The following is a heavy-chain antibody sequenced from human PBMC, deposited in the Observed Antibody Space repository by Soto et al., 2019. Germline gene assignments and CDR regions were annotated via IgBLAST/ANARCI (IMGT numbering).Heavy chain of an antibody. D-gene: IGHD6-13*01. V-gene: IGHV4-59*01. J-gene: IGHJ4*02. CDR3: ARDAFTGIAAAGYFDY. CDR1: GGSISSYY. Sequence: QVQLQESGPGLVKPSETLSLTCTVSGGSISSYYWSWIRQPPGKGLEWIGYIYYSGSTNYNPSLTGRVTISVDTSKNQCSLKLSSVTAADTAVYYFARDAFTGIAAAGYFDYWGQGTLVTVSS. CDR2: IYYSGST.